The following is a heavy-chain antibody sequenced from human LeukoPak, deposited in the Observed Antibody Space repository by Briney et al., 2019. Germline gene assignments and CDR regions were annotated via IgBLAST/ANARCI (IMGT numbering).Heavy chain of an antibody. CDR1: GGSFSGYY. V-gene: IGHV4-34*01. CDR2: INHSGST. J-gene: IGHJ6*03. CDR3: ARAPRLARSYYMDV. Sequence: TSETLSLTCAVYGGSFSGYYWSWIRQPPGKGLEWIGEINHSGSTNYNPSLKSRVTLSVDTSKNQFSLKLSSVTAADTAVYYCARAPRLARSYYMDVWGKGTTVTVSS. D-gene: IGHD6-6*01.